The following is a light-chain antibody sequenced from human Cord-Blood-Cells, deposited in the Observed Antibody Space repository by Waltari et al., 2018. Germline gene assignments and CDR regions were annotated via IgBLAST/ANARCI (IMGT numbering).Light chain of an antibody. CDR2: EVP. Sequence: DIVMTQTPLSLSVTPGQPASISCKSSQSLLHSVGKTYLDWYLQKPGQSPQRLIYEVPSRFSGVPDRFSGSGSGTDFTLKISRVEAEDVGVYYCMQGIHLPVTFGPGTKVDIK. J-gene: IGKJ3*01. V-gene: IGKV2-29*02. CDR3: MQGIHLPVT. CDR1: QSLLHSVGKTY.